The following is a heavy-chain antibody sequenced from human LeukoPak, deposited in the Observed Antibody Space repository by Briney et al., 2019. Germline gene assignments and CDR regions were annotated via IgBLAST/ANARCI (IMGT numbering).Heavy chain of an antibody. CDR3: ARRGYSYYYYYMDV. CDR2: MNPNSGNT. CDR1: GYTFTSYD. J-gene: IGHJ6*03. V-gene: IGHV1-8*01. D-gene: IGHD5-18*01. Sequence: ASVKVSCKASGYTFTSYDINWVRQATGQGLEWMGWMNPNSGNTGYAQKFQGRVTMTRNTSISTAYMEPSSLRSEDTAVYYCARRGYSYYYYYMDVWGKGTTVTVSS.